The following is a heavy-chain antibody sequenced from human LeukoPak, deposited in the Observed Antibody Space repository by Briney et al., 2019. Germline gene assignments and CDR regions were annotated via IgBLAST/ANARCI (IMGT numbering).Heavy chain of an antibody. CDR3: ARRASSGYDY. CDR2: INHRGST. J-gene: IGHJ4*02. Sequence: KPSETLSLTCAVYVGSFSGYYWSWIRQPPGKGLEWIGEINHRGSTNYNPSLKSRVTISVDTSKNQFSLKLSSVTAADTAVYYCARRASSGYDYWGQGTLVTVSS. D-gene: IGHD3-22*01. V-gene: IGHV4-34*01. CDR1: VGSFSGYY.